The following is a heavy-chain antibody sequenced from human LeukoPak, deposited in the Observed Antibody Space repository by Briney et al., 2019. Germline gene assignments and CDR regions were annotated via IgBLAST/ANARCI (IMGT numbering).Heavy chain of an antibody. V-gene: IGHV4-59*01. D-gene: IGHD2-15*01. CDR2: IYYSGST. CDR3: ARTPPHCSGGSCYLSYYYYGMDV. CDR1: GGSISSYY. J-gene: IGHJ6*02. Sequence: SETLSLTCTVSGGSISSYYRSWIRQPPGKGLEWIGYIYYSGSTNYNPSLKSRVTISVDTSKNQFCLKLSSVTAADTAVYYCARTPPHCSGGSCYLSYYYYGMDVWGQGTTVTVSS.